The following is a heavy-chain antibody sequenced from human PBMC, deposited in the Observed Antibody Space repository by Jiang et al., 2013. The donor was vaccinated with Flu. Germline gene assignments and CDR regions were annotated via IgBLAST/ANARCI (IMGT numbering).Heavy chain of an antibody. CDR2: IYTSGST. CDR3: ARLRGHGDAFDI. Sequence: GPGLVKPSETLSLTCNVSGDSVSSSYWTWIRQPPGKGLEWIAYIYTSGSTNYNPSLRGRVTISIDTSKNQFLLRLRSVTAADTAVYYCARLRGHGDAFDIWGQGTMVTVSS. V-gene: IGHV4-4*09. J-gene: IGHJ3*02. CDR1: GDSVSSSY.